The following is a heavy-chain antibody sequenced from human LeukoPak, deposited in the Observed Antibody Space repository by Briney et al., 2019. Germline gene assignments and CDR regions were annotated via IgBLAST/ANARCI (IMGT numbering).Heavy chain of an antibody. CDR3: ARAGIAVAGLGGGMDV. Sequence: GGSLRPSCAASGFTVSSNYMSWVRQAPGKGLEWVSVIYSGGSTYYADSVKGRFTISRDNSKNTLYLQMNSLRAEDTAVYYCARAGIAVAGLGGGMDVWGQRTTVTVSS. CDR1: GFTVSSNY. CDR2: IYSGGST. V-gene: IGHV3-66*01. D-gene: IGHD6-19*01. J-gene: IGHJ6*02.